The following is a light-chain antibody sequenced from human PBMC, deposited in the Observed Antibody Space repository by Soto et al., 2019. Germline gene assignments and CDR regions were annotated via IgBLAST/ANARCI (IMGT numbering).Light chain of an antibody. CDR1: QSVSSY. V-gene: IGKV3-11*01. J-gene: IGKJ3*01. Sequence: EIVLTQSPATLSLSPGERATLSCRASQSVSSYLAWYQQKPGQAPRLLIYDASTRATGIPARFSGSGSGTDFTLTISSLEPEDFAVYYCQHRGITFGPGTKVDIK. CDR2: DAS. CDR3: QHRGIT.